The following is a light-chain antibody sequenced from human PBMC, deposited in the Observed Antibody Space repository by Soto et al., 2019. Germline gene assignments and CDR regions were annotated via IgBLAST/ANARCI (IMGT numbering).Light chain of an antibody. CDR2: GAS. CDR1: QSVSNY. CDR3: QQYHNWPPLT. Sequence: EIGMTQSPATLSVSPGERATLSCRASQSVSNYLAWYQQKPGQAPRLLIYGASTRATGIPARFSGGGSETDFTLTISSLQSEDFAVYYCQQYHNWPPLTFGGGTKVDIK. J-gene: IGKJ4*01. V-gene: IGKV3-15*01.